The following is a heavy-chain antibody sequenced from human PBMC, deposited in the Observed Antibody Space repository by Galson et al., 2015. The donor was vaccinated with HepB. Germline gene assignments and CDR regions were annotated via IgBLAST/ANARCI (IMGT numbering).Heavy chain of an antibody. Sequence: SVKVSCKASGYTFTSYYMHWVRQAPGQGLEWMGIINPSGGSTSYAQKFQGRVTMTRDTSTSTVYMELSGLRSEDTAVYYCAREPNEPGTDFHGWFDPWGQGTLVTVSS. J-gene: IGHJ5*02. D-gene: IGHD1-1*01. CDR3: AREPNEPGTDFHGWFDP. V-gene: IGHV1-46*03. CDR2: INPSGGST. CDR1: GYTFTSYY.